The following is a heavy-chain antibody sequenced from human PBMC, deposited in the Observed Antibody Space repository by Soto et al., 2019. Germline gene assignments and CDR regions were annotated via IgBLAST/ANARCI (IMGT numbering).Heavy chain of an antibody. D-gene: IGHD5-12*01. CDR2: IKSKTDGGTT. Sequence: PGGSLRLSCAASGFTFSNAWMSWVRQAPGKGLEWVGRIKSKTDGGTTDYAAPVKGRFTISRDDSKNTLYLQMNSLKTEDTAVYYCTTGLFDSGYDSDDYWGQGTLVTVSS. J-gene: IGHJ4*02. CDR3: TTGLFDSGYDSDDY. V-gene: IGHV3-15*01. CDR1: GFTFSNAW.